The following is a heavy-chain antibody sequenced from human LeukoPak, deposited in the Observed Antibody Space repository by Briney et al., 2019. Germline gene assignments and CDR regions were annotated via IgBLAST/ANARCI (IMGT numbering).Heavy chain of an antibody. CDR1: GSTFSEWW. D-gene: IGHD6-19*01. V-gene: IGHV3-23*01. Sequence: GGSLRLSCVVSGSTFSEWWMSWVRQAPGKGLEWVAGIFGSGGSAHYADSAKGRFTISRDNSKNTVYLQINSLRAEDTAVYYCGKTTTGYSSGQKPAWPVDYWGQGTLVTVSS. CDR2: IFGSGGSA. J-gene: IGHJ4*02. CDR3: GKTTTGYSSGQKPAWPVDY.